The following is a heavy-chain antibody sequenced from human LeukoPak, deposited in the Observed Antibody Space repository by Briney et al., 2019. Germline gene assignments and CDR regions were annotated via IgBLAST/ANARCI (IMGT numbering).Heavy chain of an antibody. J-gene: IGHJ5*02. CDR1: GGSISSGDYY. Sequence: SETLSLTRTVSGGSISSGDYYWSWIRQPPGKGLEWIGYIYYSGSTYYNPSLKSRVTISVDTSKNQFSLKLSSVTAADTAVYYCARVIVVVPAALEAFDPWGQGTLVTVSS. D-gene: IGHD2-2*01. CDR3: ARVIVVVPAALEAFDP. V-gene: IGHV4-30-4*08. CDR2: IYYSGST.